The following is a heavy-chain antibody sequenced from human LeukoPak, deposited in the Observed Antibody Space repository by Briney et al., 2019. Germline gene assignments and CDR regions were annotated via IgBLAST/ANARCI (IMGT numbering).Heavy chain of an antibody. CDR1: GFTFNRHA. CDR3: AKAYDDYGFDY. J-gene: IGHJ4*02. Sequence: QPGGSLRLSCAASGFTFNRHAMSWVRQAPGKGLEWVSAISGSGDSTYYADSLKGRFTISRDNSKHTLYLQMNSLRAEDTALYYCAKAYDDYGFDYWGQGTLVTVSS. CDR2: ISGSGDST. D-gene: IGHD4-17*01. V-gene: IGHV3-23*01.